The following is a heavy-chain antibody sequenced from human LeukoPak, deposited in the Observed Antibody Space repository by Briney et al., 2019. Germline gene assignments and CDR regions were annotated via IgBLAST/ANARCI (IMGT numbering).Heavy chain of an antibody. Sequence: PSETLSLTCAVSGGSISSSNWWSWVRQPPGKGLEWIGEIYHSGSTNYNPSLKSRVTISVDKSKNQFSLKLSSVTAADTAVYYCASLTGYDGDFDYWGQGTLVTVSS. CDR3: ASLTGYDGDFDY. J-gene: IGHJ4*02. V-gene: IGHV4-4*02. CDR2: IYHSGST. D-gene: IGHD3-9*01. CDR1: GGSISSSNW.